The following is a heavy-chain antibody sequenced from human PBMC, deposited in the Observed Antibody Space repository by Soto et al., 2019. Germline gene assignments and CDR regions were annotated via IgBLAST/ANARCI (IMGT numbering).Heavy chain of an antibody. CDR2: IYYSGST. V-gene: IGHV4-30-4*01. CDR1: GGSISSGDYY. CDR3: AHSSAAIRSLTWFDP. Sequence: ASETLSLTCTVSGGSISSGDYYWSWIRQPPGKGLEWIGYIYYSGSTYYNPSLNSRVTISVDTSKNQFSLKLSSVTAADTATYYCAHSSAAIRSLTWFDPWGQGTLVTVSS. J-gene: IGHJ5*02. D-gene: IGHD2-2*02.